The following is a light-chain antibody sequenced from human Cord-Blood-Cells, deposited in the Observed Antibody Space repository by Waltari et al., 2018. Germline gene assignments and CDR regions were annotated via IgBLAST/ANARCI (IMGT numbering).Light chain of an antibody. CDR1: QSISSW. J-gene: IGKJ2*01. CDR3: QQYNSYSYT. CDR2: KAS. V-gene: IGKV1-5*03. Sequence: DIQMTQSPSTQSASVGDRVTITCRASQSISSWLAWYQQKPGKAPKLLIYKASSLESGVPSRVSGSGSGTEFTLTISSLQPDDFATYYCQQYNSYSYTFGQGTKLEIK.